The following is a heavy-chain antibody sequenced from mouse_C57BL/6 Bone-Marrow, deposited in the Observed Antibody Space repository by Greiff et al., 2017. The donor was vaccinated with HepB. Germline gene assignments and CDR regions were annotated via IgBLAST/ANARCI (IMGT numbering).Heavy chain of an antibody. J-gene: IGHJ2*01. Sequence: QVQLQQPGAELVKPGASVKMSCKASGYTFTSYWITWVKPRPGPGPEWIGDIYPGSGSTNYNEKFKSKATLTVDTSSSTAYMQLSSLTSEDSAVDDCARGWVTTREDGGYFDYWGKGTTLAVSA. CDR1: GYTFTSYW. CDR3: ARGWVTTREDGGYFDY. D-gene: IGHD2-2*01. V-gene: IGHV1-55*01. CDR2: IYPGSGST.